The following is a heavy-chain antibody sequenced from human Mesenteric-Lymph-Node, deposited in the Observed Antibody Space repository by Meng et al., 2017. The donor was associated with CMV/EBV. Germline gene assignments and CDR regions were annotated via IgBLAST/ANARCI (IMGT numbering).Heavy chain of an antibody. CDR2: INHSGST. J-gene: IGHJ4*02. CDR3: ARDRQDYVWGSYRSIGDY. CDR1: SCRGYY. D-gene: IGHD3-16*02. V-gene: IGHV4-34*01. Sequence: SCRGYYWSWIGQTPGKGLEWIGEINHSGSTNYNPSLESRVTISVDTSKNQFSLKLSSVTAADTAVYYCARDRQDYVWGSYRSIGDYWGQGTLVTVSS.